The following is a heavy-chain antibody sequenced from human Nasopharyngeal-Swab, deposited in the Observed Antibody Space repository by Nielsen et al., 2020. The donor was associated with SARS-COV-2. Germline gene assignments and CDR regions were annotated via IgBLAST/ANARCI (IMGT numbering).Heavy chain of an antibody. V-gene: IGHV3-21*01. CDR3: ARGIRYCSGGSCYSNYYYYGMDV. CDR1: GFTFSSYS. J-gene: IGHJ6*02. Sequence: LSLTCAASGFTFSSYSMNWVRQAPGKGLEWVSSISSSSSYIYYADSVKGRFTISRDNAKNSLYLQMNSLRAEDTAVYYCARGIRYCSGGSCYSNYYYYGMDVWGQGTTVTVSS. D-gene: IGHD2-15*01. CDR2: ISSSSSYI.